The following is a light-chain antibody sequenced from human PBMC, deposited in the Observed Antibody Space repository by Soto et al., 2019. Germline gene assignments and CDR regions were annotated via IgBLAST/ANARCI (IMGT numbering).Light chain of an antibody. CDR2: GAP. Sequence: ENVMTQSPGTLSLSPGERATLSCRASQSVSTNYVAWYQQKPGQAPRLLIYGAPSRASGIPDRFRGSGSGTDFTLTISRLEPEDFAVYYCQQYANSHGTFGQGTKVDIK. J-gene: IGKJ1*01. CDR3: QQYANSHGT. CDR1: QSVSTNY. V-gene: IGKV3-20*01.